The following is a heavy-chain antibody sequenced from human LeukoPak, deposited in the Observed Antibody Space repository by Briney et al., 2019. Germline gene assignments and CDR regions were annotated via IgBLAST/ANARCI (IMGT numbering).Heavy chain of an antibody. CDR1: GFTFASYT. J-gene: IGHJ3*02. V-gene: IGHV3-30-3*01. CDR3: ARGGWSMIDAFDI. CDR2: ISLDGSYK. Sequence: PGRSLRLSCAASGFTFASYTMHWVRQAPGKGLEWVALISLDGSYKFYADSVKGRFTISRDNSQSTLYLQMSSLRHEDTAVYYCARGGWSMIDAFDIWGQGTMVTVSS. D-gene: IGHD2-15*01.